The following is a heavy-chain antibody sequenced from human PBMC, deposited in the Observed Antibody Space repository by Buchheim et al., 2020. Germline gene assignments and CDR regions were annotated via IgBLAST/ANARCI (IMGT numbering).Heavy chain of an antibody. D-gene: IGHD5-18*01. J-gene: IGHJ5*02. CDR2: INHSGST. CDR1: GGSFSGYY. Sequence: QVQLQQWGAGLLKPSETLSLTCAVYGGSFSGYYWSWIRQPPGQGLEWIGEINHSGSTNYNPSLKSRVTISVDTSKNQLSLMLSSVTAADTAVYYCARARGYPNWFDPWGQGTL. CDR3: ARARGYPNWFDP. V-gene: IGHV4-34*01.